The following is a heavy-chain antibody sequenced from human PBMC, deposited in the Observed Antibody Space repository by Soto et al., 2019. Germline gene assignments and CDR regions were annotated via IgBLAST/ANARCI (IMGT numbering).Heavy chain of an antibody. J-gene: IGHJ4*02. CDR1: GYTFTSYG. CDR2: ISAYNGNT. D-gene: IGHD3-22*01. Sequence: ASVKVSCKASGYTFTSYGISWVRQAPGQGLEWMGWISAYNGNTNYAQKLQGRVTMTTDTSTSTAYMELRSLRSDDTAVYYCARDRSDYYYDSSGYYYFDYWGQGTLATVSS. V-gene: IGHV1-18*01. CDR3: ARDRSDYYYDSSGYYYFDY.